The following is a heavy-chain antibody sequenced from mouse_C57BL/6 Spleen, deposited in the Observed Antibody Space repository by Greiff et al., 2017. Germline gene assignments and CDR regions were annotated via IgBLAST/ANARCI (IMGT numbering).Heavy chain of an antibody. CDR1: GFTFTDYY. D-gene: IGHD2-12*01. J-gene: IGHJ4*01. V-gene: IGHV1-36*01. CDR2: VYPYNGGT. Sequence: VQLQQSGPVLVKPGPSVKISCKASGFTFTDYYMHWVKQSHGKSLEWIGLVYPYNGGTSYNQKFKGKATLTVDTSSSTAYMELNSLTSEDSAVYYGARKEYYSAYAMDYWGQGTSVTVSS. CDR3: ARKEYYSAYAMDY.